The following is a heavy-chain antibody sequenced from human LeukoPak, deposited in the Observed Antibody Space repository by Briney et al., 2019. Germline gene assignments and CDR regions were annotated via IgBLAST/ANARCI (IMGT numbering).Heavy chain of an antibody. CDR1: GYTFTGYY. J-gene: IGHJ6*02. CDR3: ARVWSIVGATTGYYYYGMDV. CDR2: INPNSGGT. Sequence: GASVKVPCKASGYTFTGYYMHWVRQAPGQGLEWMGWINPNSGGTNYAQKFQGRVTMTRDTSISTAYMELSRLRSDDTAVYYCARVWSIVGATTGYYYYGMDVWGQGTTVTVSS. D-gene: IGHD1-26*01. V-gene: IGHV1-2*02.